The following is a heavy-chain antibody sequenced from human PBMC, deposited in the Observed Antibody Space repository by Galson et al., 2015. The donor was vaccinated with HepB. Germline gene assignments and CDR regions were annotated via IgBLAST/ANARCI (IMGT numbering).Heavy chain of an antibody. CDR2: INPSGGST. CDR1: GYTFTSYY. CDR3: ALVDTYCSSTSCYLDY. D-gene: IGHD2-2*01. J-gene: IGHJ4*02. Sequence: SVKVSCKASGYTFTSYYMHWVRQAPGQGLEWMGIINPSGGSTSYAQKFQGRVTMTRDTSTTTVYMDLSSLRSEDTAVYYCALVDTYCSSTSCYLDYWGQGTLVTVSS. V-gene: IGHV1-46*03.